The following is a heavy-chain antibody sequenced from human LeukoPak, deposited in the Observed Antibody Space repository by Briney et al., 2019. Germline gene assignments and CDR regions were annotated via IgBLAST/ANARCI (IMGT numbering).Heavy chain of an antibody. CDR2: IIPIFGTA. CDR1: GGTFSSYA. D-gene: IGHD2-2*01. J-gene: IGHJ4*02. CDR3: ARGRKYQLLSTYYFDY. Sequence: ASVKVSCKASGGTFSSYAISWVRQAPGQGLEWMGGIIPIFGTANYAQKFQGRVTITADESTSTAYMELSSLRSEDTAVYCCARGRKYQLLSTYYFDYWGQGTLVTVSS. V-gene: IGHV1-69*13.